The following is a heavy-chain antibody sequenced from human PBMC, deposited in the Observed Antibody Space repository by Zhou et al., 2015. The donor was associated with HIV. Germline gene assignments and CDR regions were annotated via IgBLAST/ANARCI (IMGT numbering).Heavy chain of an antibody. CDR2: IRSKAYGGTT. CDR3: APFSDYYYYYMDV. J-gene: IGHJ6*03. Sequence: EVQLVESGGGLVQPGRSLRLSCTASGFTFGDYAMSWFRQAPGKGLEWVGFIRSKAYGGTTEYAASVKGRFTISRDDSKSIAYLQMNSLKTEDTAVYYCAPFSDYYYYYMDVWGKGTTVTVSS. V-gene: IGHV3-49*03. CDR1: GFTFGDYA.